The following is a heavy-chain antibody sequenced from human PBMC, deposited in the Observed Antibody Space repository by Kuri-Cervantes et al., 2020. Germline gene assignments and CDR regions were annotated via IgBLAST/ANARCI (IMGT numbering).Heavy chain of an antibody. D-gene: IGHD2-15*01. CDR3: AKWGCSGGSCYSFPGMDV. J-gene: IGHJ6*02. Sequence: GGSLRLSCAASGFTFSNAWMSWVRQAPGKGLEWVGRIKSKTDGGTTDYAAPVKGRFTISRDDSKNTLYLQMNSLQTEDTAVYYCAKWGCSGGSCYSFPGMDVWGQGTTVTVSS. CDR1: GFTFSNAW. V-gene: IGHV3-15*01. CDR2: IKSKTDGGTT.